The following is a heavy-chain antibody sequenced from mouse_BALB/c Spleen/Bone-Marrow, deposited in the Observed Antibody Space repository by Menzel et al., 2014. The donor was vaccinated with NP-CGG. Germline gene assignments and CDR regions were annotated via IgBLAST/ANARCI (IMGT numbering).Heavy chain of an antibody. CDR3: ARGNYEAMDS. J-gene: IGHJ4*01. Sequence: VQRVESGAELAKPGASVKMSCKASGYTFINYWIHWVKQRPGQGLEWIGYINPSTAYTAYNQKFQDKTTLTADKSSSTAYMQLSSLTSEDSAVYYCARGNYEAMDSWGQGTSVTVST. V-gene: IGHV1-7*01. CDR2: INPSTAYT. D-gene: IGHD2-1*01. CDR1: GYTFINYW.